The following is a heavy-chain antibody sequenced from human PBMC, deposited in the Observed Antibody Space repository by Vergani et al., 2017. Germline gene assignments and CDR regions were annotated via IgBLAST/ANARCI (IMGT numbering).Heavy chain of an antibody. CDR2: INPNSGNT. D-gene: IGHD1-14*01. CDR1: GYSFTTYD. Sequence: QVQLVQSGAEVKKPGASVKLSCKASGYSFTTYDINWVRQALGHGLEWVGWINPNSGNTGYARRFEGRVTITRDTAISTAYMELSGLYSDDTAVYYCTRGLPRTLTTETYYFDDWGHGTLVSVSP. CDR3: TRGLPRTLTTETYYFDD. V-gene: IGHV1-8*03. J-gene: IGHJ4*01.